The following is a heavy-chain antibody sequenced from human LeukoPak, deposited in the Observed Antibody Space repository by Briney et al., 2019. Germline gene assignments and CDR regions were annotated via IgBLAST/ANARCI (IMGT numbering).Heavy chain of an antibody. D-gene: IGHD3-22*01. Sequence: SVKVSCKASGGTFSSYAISWVRQAPGQGLEWMGGIIPIFGTANYAQKFQGRVTITADESTSTAYMKLSSLRSEDTAAYYCAREDFSGLYYYDSSGYRYFQHWGQGTLVTVSS. CDR1: GGTFSSYA. J-gene: IGHJ1*01. CDR2: IIPIFGTA. CDR3: AREDFSGLYYYDSSGYRYFQH. V-gene: IGHV1-69*13.